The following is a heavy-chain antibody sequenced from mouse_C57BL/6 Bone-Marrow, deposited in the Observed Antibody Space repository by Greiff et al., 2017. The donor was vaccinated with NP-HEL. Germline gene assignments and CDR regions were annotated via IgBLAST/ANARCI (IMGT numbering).Heavy chain of an antibody. CDR1: GYAFSSSW. CDR2: IYPGDGDT. V-gene: IGHV1-82*01. D-gene: IGHD1-1*01. J-gene: IGHJ1*03. Sequence: VKLVESGPELVKPGASVKISCKASGYAFSSSWMNWVKQRPGKGLEWIGRIYPGDGDTNYNGKFKGKATLTADKSSSTAYMQLSSLTSEDSAVYFCARPTTVVAMYFDVWGTGTTVTVSS. CDR3: ARPTTVVAMYFDV.